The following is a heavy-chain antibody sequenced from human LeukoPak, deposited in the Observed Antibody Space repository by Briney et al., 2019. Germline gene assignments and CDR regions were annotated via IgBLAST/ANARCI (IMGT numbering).Heavy chain of an antibody. CDR2: IRSNSRGI. Sequence: GGSLRLSCAASGFTFNSYTMNWVRQAPGKGLESVSSIRSNSRGINYADSVKGRFTISRDNDKNTVFLEMNSLRAEDTAVYYCARDFGYSRWEETRYFDLWGRGTLVTVSS. J-gene: IGHJ2*01. V-gene: IGHV3-21*06. CDR1: GFTFNSYT. CDR3: ARDFGYSRWEETRYFDL. D-gene: IGHD1-26*01.